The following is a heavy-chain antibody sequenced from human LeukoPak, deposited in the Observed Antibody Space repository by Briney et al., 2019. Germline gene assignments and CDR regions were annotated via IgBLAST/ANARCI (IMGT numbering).Heavy chain of an antibody. CDR3: VKVGYSGSSGYFDL. Sequence: GGSLGLSCSASGFTFSSYAMHWVRQAPGKGLEYVSVISSNGGSTYYADSVKDRFTISRDDSKNTLYLQMSSLRAEDTAVYYCVKVGYSGSSGYFDLWGRGTLVTVSS. V-gene: IGHV3-64D*09. CDR1: GFTFSSYA. J-gene: IGHJ2*01. CDR2: ISSNGGST. D-gene: IGHD5-12*01.